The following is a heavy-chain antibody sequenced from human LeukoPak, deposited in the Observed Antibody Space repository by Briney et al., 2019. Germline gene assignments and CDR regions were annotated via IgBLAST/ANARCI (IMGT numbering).Heavy chain of an antibody. J-gene: IGHJ5*02. CDR1: GDSVSSKNVA. Sequence: SQTLSLTCAISGDSVSSKNVAWNWIRQSPSRALEWLGGTYYESSKWYNDYAVSVKNRITINPDTSKNQFSLQLNSVTPEDTAVYYCARDIAARHSTYNWFDPWGQGTLVTVSS. D-gene: IGHD6-6*01. CDR3: ARDIAARHSTYNWFDP. V-gene: IGHV6-1*01. CDR2: TYYESSKWYN.